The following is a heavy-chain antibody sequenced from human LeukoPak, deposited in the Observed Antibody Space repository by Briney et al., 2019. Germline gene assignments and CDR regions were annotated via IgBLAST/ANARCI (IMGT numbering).Heavy chain of an antibody. CDR3: ARAQNHVLLYFDWLSPFDY. CDR2: INHSGST. V-gene: IGHV4-34*01. J-gene: IGHJ4*02. CDR1: GGSFSGYY. Sequence: SETLSLTCAVYGGSFSGYYWSWIRQPPGKGLEWIGEINHSGSTNYNPSLKSRVTISVDTSKNQFSLKLSSVTAADTAVYYCARAQNHVLLYFDWLSPFDYWGQGTLVTVSS. D-gene: IGHD3-9*01.